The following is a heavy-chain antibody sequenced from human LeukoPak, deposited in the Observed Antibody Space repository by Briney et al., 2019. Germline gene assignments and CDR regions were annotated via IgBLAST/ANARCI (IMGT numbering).Heavy chain of an antibody. Sequence: GGSLRLSCAASGFTFSSYNMNWVRQAPGKGLEWVSSISSSSSYIYYADSVRGRFTISRDNAKNSLYLQMSSLRAEDTAVYYCAREGGGPMVTFQYYYMDVWGKGTTVTISS. J-gene: IGHJ6*03. CDR3: AREGGGPMVTFQYYYMDV. CDR1: GFTFSSYN. V-gene: IGHV3-21*01. D-gene: IGHD5-18*01. CDR2: ISSSSSYI.